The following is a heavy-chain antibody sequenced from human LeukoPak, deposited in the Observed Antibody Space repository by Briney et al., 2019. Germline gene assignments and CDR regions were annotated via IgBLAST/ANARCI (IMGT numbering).Heavy chain of an antibody. D-gene: IGHD3-10*01. CDR1: GGSISSGYYY. J-gene: IGHJ4*02. CDR2: IYASGST. Sequence: SQTPSLTCSVSGGSISSGYYYWTWIRQPAGKGLEYIGHIYASGSTNYNPSLKSRVTISIDTSKNQFSLKLTSMTAADTAVYYCARDSGGGSGSYYRYFDYWGQGTLVTVPS. CDR3: ARDSGGGSGSYYRYFDY. V-gene: IGHV4-61*09.